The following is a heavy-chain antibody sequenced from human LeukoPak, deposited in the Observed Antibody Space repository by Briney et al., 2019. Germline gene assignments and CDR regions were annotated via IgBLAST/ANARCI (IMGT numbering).Heavy chain of an antibody. V-gene: IGHV1-18*01. J-gene: IGHJ4*02. CDR3: AREDLGQAINDY. Sequence: AAVKVSCKASGYTFTSYGISWVRQAPGQGLEWVGWISAYNGNTNYAQKLQGRVTMTTDTSTSTAYMELRSLRSDDTAVYYCAREDLGQAINDYWGQGTLVTVSS. D-gene: IGHD2-21*01. CDR2: ISAYNGNT. CDR1: GYTFTSYG.